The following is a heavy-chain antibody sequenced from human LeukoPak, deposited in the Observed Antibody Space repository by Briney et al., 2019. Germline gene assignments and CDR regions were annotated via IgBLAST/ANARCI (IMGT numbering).Heavy chain of an antibody. J-gene: IGHJ5*01. D-gene: IGHD1-26*01. CDR2: ITPVFRKP. V-gene: IGHV1-69*01. CDR3: VRGAMSSSGRFDP. Sequence: SVKVSCKSSGDTFSSFAVNWVRRAPGHGLEGMGGITPVFRKPKYAQKFHGRVTITEDETTHTAYMELNSLTSDDTAVYYCVRGAMSSSGRFDPWGQGTLVTVTS. CDR1: GDTFSSFA.